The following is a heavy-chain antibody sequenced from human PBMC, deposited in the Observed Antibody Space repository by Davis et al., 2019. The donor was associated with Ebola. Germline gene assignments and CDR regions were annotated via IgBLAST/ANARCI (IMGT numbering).Heavy chain of an antibody. CDR2: FDPEDGET. J-gene: IGHJ4*02. CDR3: ATHVNYYDSSGYFDY. D-gene: IGHD3-22*01. Sequence: ASVKVSCKVSGYTLTELSMHWVRQAPGKGLEWMGGFDPEDGETIYAQKFQGRVTMTEDTSTDTAYMELSSLRSEETAVYYCATHVNYYDSSGYFDYWGQGTLVTVSS. V-gene: IGHV1-24*01. CDR1: GYTLTELS.